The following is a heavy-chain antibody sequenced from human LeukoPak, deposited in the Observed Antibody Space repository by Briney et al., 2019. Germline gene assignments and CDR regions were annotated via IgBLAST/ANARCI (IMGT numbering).Heavy chain of an antibody. D-gene: IGHD6-25*01. CDR3: ARLVDNDSSGDPDTFDV. CDR2: LSYSRST. Sequence: SETLSLTCAVSGGFINGHFWSWMRRPPGKGLEWIGFLSYSRSTRYNPSLQSRVSISGDRSETKFSLRLTSVTAADTAVYYCARLVDNDSSGDPDTFDVWGHGTVVIASS. CDR1: GGFINGHF. J-gene: IGHJ3*01. V-gene: IGHV4-59*11.